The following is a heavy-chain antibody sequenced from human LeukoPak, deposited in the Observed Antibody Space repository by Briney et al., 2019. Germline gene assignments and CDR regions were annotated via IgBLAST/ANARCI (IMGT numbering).Heavy chain of an antibody. CDR1: GFTFSSYA. V-gene: IGHV3-23*01. D-gene: IGHD6-13*01. J-gene: IGHJ4*02. CDR3: AKGYRYYFDC. CDR2: ISGSGNNT. Sequence: PGGSLRLSCATSGFTFSSYATSWVRQAPGKGLEWVSTISGSGNNTYYADSVKGRFTISRDNSKNTLYLQVSSLRAEDTALYYCAKGYRYYFDCWGQGTLVTVSS.